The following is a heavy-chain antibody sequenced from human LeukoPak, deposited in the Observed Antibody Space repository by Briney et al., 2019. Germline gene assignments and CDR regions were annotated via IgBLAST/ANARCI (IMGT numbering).Heavy chain of an antibody. CDR3: TPSTTMMFD. CDR1: GFTFDNYG. D-gene: IGHD3-22*01. V-gene: IGHV3-30*03. Sequence: GGSLRLSCAASGFTFDNYGMHWVRQAPGKGLEWVAIISYDGSDKYYADSVKGRFTISRDNSKNTLYLQMNSLKTEDTAVYYCTPSTTMMFDWGQGTLVTVSS. CDR2: ISYDGSDK. J-gene: IGHJ4*02.